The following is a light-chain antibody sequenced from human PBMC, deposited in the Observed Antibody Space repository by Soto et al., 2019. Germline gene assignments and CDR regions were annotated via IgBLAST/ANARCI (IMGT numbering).Light chain of an antibody. J-gene: IGKJ1*01. V-gene: IGKV3-15*01. Sequence: EIVMTQSPATLSVSPGERATLSCRASQSISSNLAWYQQKPGQAPRLLISGASTRATGIPARFSGSGSGTEFTITISSLQSEDFAVYYCQQYNDWPWTFGQGTKVEVK. CDR1: QSISSN. CDR2: GAS. CDR3: QQYNDWPWT.